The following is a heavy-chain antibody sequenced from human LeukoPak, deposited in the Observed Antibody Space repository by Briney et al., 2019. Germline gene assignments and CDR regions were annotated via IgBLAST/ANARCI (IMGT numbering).Heavy chain of an antibody. CDR3: ARGHCSGGSCYSYFWFDP. CDR1: GGSISSGGYY. Sequence: SQTLSLTCTVSGGSISSGGYYWSWIRQHPGKGLEWIGYIYYSGSAYYNPSLKSRVTISVDTSKNQFSLKLSSVTAADTAVYYCARGHCSGGSCYSYFWFDPWGQGTLVTVSS. V-gene: IGHV4-31*03. CDR2: IYYSGSA. D-gene: IGHD2-15*01. J-gene: IGHJ5*02.